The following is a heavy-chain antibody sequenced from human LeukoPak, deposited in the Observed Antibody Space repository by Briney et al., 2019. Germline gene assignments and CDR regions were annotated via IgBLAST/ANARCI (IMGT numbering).Heavy chain of an antibody. CDR3: ARVVNQLLYKGWYFDL. J-gene: IGHJ2*01. Sequence: SVKVSCKASRGTFSSYAISWVRQAPGQGLEWMGGIIPIFGTANYAQKFQGRVTITADESTSTAYMELSSLRSEDTAVYYCARVVNQLLYKGWYFDLWGRGTLVTVSS. D-gene: IGHD2-2*02. CDR2: IIPIFGTA. V-gene: IGHV1-69*13. CDR1: RGTFSSYA.